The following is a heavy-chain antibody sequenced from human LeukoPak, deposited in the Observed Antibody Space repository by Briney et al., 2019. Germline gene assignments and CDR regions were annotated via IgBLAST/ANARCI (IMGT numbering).Heavy chain of an antibody. CDR3: ARDLQIFGVVTNDNWFDP. V-gene: IGHV1-18*01. D-gene: IGHD3-3*01. J-gene: IGHJ5*02. Sequence: ASVKVSCKASGYTFTSYGISWVRQAPGQGLEWMGWISAYNGYTNYAQKLQGRVTMTTDTSTSTAYMELRSLRSDDTAVYYCARDLQIFGVVTNDNWFDPWGQGTLVTVSS. CDR1: GYTFTSYG. CDR2: ISAYNGYT.